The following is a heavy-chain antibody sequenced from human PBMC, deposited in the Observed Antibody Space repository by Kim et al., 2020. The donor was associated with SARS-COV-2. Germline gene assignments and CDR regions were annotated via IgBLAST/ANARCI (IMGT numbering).Heavy chain of an antibody. CDR2: ISGSGGST. CDR1: GFTFSSYA. CDR3: AKDVSGWYRTYYFDY. J-gene: IGHJ4*02. V-gene: IGHV3-23*01. D-gene: IGHD6-19*01. Sequence: GGSLRLSCAASGFTFSSYAMSWVRQAPGKGLEWVSAISGSGGSTYYADSVKGRFTISRDNSKNTLYLQMNSLRAEDTAVYYCAKDVSGWYRTYYFDYWGQGTLVTVSS.